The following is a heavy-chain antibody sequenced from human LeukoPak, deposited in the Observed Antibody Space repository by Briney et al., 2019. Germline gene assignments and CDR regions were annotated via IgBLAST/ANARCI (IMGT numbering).Heavy chain of an antibody. Sequence: PGGSLRLSCAASGFTFSSYGMHWVRQAPGKGLEWVAFIRYDGSNKYYADSVKGRFTISRDNAKNSLYLQMNSLRAEDTAVYYCARVSIAAAGSPGYWGQGTPVTVSS. CDR3: ARVSIAAAGSPGY. V-gene: IGHV3-30*02. J-gene: IGHJ4*02. D-gene: IGHD6-13*01. CDR2: IRYDGSNK. CDR1: GFTFSSYG.